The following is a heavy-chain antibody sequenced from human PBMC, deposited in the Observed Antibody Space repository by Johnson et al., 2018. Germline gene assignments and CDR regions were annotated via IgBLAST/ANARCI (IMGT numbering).Heavy chain of an antibody. V-gene: IGHV3-33*05. CDR2: ISPDASNK. CDR1: GFTFSTFG. Sequence: QVQLVESGGGVVQPGRSLRLSCAASGFTFSTFGMHWVRQAPGQGLEWVAAISPDASNKYYADSVKGRFTISRDNAKNSLYLLMNSRRAEDPAVYFCAREMYFCFWSGYRGDAFDIWGQVTMVTVS. CDR3: AREMYFCFWSGYRGDAFDI. D-gene: IGHD3-3*01. J-gene: IGHJ3*02.